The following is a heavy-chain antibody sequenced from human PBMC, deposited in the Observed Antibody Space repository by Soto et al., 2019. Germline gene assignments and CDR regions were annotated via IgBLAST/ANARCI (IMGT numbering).Heavy chain of an antibody. Sequence: SETLSLTCALSGAPITWGDYSWNWIRQPPGKGLEWIGYIFHGGSTYYNPSLRSRVTISVDRSRTQFSLKMSSVTAADTAVYYCARGRVVVPAAVMFNCLDPWGQGALVTVSS. CDR3: ARGRVVVPAAVMFNCLDP. V-gene: IGHV4-30-2*01. CDR2: IFHGGST. D-gene: IGHD2-2*01. J-gene: IGHJ5*02. CDR1: GAPITWGDYS.